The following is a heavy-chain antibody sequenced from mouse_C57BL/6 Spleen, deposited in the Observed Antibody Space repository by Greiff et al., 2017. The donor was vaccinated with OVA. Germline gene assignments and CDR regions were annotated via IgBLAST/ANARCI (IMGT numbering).Heavy chain of an antibody. J-gene: IGHJ3*01. V-gene: IGHV1-15*01. CDR2: IDPVTGGT. CDR1: GYTFTDYE. CDR3: TRSGYSNYVGFAY. D-gene: IGHD2-5*01. Sequence: VKVVESGAELVRPGASVTLSCKASGYTFTDYEMHWVKQTPVHGLEWIGAIDPVTGGTAYNQKFKGKAILTADKSSSTAYMELRSLTSEDSAVYYCTRSGYSNYVGFAYWGQGTLVTVSA.